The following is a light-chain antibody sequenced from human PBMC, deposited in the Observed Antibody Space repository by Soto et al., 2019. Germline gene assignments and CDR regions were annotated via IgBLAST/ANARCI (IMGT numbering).Light chain of an antibody. CDR1: QSVSSN. V-gene: IGKV3-15*01. CDR2: GAS. CDR3: QQYSKWPLT. Sequence: IVMAQSPATLSVAPGERATLSCRASQSVSSNYFAWFQQRPGQAPRLLIYGASTRATGVPPTFSGSASGTEFTLTISSLQSEDFTFYYCQQYSKWPLTFGQGTKVDIK. J-gene: IGKJ1*01.